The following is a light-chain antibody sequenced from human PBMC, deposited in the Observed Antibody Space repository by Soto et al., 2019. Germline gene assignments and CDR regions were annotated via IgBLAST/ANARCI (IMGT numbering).Light chain of an antibody. CDR1: QSVSINY. V-gene: IGKV3-20*01. CDR3: QCYGSSPPHT. J-gene: IGKJ2*01. CDR2: GAS. Sequence: EIVLTQSPGTLSLSPGEGATLSCRASQSVSINYLAWYQQKPGQAPRLLISGASSRAAGIPDRFSGSGSGTDFTLTISRLESEDLAVYYCQCYGSSPPHTFGQGTKLEIK.